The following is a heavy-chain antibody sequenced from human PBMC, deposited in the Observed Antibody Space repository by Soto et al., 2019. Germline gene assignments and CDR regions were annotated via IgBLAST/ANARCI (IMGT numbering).Heavy chain of an antibody. CDR1: GFRIKNYA. D-gene: IGHD2-2*01. CDR2: ISGSGATI. CDR3: AKDQVEYCSAASCFGSFDC. Sequence: GSLRLSCGASGFRIKNYAMSWVRQAPGKGLEWVSVISGSGATIYYAGSVKGRFSISRDSLKNTVYLQMNSLRPEDTAVYYCAKDQVEYCSAASCFGSFDCRDQGSMGTVSS. J-gene: IGHJ4*02. V-gene: IGHV3-23*01.